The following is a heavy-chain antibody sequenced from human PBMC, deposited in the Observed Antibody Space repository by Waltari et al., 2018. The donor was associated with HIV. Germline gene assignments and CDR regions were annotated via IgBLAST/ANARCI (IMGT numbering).Heavy chain of an antibody. D-gene: IGHD1-26*01. CDR3: ARRRWELLRPGPFDY. J-gene: IGHJ4*02. CDR1: GGPISSSSYY. V-gene: IGHV4-39*01. Sequence: QLQLQESGPGLVKPSETLSPTCTVSGGPISSSSYYWGWTGQPPGKGLEWIGSIYYSGSTYYNPSLKSRVTISVDTSKNQFSLKLSSVTAADTAVYYCARRRWELLRPGPFDYWGQGTLVTVSS. CDR2: IYYSGST.